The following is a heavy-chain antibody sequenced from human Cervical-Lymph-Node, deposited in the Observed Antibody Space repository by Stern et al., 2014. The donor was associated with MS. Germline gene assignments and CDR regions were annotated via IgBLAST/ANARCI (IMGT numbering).Heavy chain of an antibody. Sequence: QMQLVQSGGGVVQPGRSLRLSCAASGFTFSNYGMHWVRQAPGKGLEWVAVISNDGGNKHYADSMKGRFTISRDNSKNTLDLQMDSLRAEDTAIYFCAKDMEAYGDYLFDYWGQGTLVTVS. D-gene: IGHD4-17*01. CDR2: ISNDGGNK. CDR3: AKDMEAYGDYLFDY. J-gene: IGHJ4*02. V-gene: IGHV3-30*18. CDR1: GFTFSNYG.